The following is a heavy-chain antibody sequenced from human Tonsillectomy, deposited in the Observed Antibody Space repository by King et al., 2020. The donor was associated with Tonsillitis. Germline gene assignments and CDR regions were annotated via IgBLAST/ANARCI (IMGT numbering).Heavy chain of an antibody. D-gene: IGHD3-9*01. J-gene: IGHJ6*03. Sequence: VQLVESGGGLVQPGGSLRLSCAASGFTFSSYAMSWVRQAPGKGLEWVSAIRSSGDNTYYADSVKGRFIISRDSSKNTLYLKMKSLRAEDTAVYYCAKDLGGGYDILTGYYYYYYMDVWGKGTTVTVSS. CDR1: GFTFSSYA. CDR3: AKDLGGGYDILTGYYYYYYMDV. CDR2: IRSSGDNT. V-gene: IGHV3-23*04.